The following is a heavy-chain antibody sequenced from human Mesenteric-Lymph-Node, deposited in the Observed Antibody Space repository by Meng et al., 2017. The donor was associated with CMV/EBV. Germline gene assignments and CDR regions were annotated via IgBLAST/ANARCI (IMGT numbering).Heavy chain of an antibody. CDR1: EYSLSDYY. J-gene: IGHJ4*02. CDR3: AREAVYCSSTSCYEY. Sequence: ASVKVSCKASEYSLSDYYIHWVRQAPGQGLEWMGWINPNSGGTNYAQKFQGRVTMTRDTSISTAYMELSRLRSDDTAVYYCAREAVYCSSTSCYEYWGQGTLVTVSS. CDR2: INPNSGGT. V-gene: IGHV1-2*02. D-gene: IGHD2-2*01.